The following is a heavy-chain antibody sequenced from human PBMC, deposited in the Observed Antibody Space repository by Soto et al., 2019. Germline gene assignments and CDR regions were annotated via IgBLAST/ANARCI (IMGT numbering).Heavy chain of an antibody. CDR1: GGSFSGYY. V-gene: IGHV4-34*01. CDR3: ARGHRGVQLWFYYYGMDV. J-gene: IGHJ6*02. Sequence: QVQLQQWGAGLLKPSETLSLTCAVYGGSFSGYYWSWIRQPPVKGLEWMGEVNHSGSTNYNPSLKSRLTISVDTSKNQFSLKLSSVTAADTAVYYCARGHRGVQLWFYYYGMDVWGQGTTVTVSS. D-gene: IGHD5-18*01. CDR2: VNHSGST.